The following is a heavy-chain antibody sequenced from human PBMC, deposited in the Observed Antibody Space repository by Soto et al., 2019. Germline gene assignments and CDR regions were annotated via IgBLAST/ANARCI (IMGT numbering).Heavy chain of an antibody. CDR2: INTYNGNT. CDR1: GYTFNNYG. V-gene: IGHV1-18*01. D-gene: IGHD2-2*01. J-gene: IGHJ6*02. Sequence: AVKLSCKASGYTFNNYGISWVRQAPGQGIEWMGWINTYNGNTEFAQKFRGRVTMTTDTSTSTAYMELRSLRSDDTAVYYCARNYCRSTSCYYYYAMDVWGQGTTVT. CDR3: ARNYCRSTSCYYYYAMDV.